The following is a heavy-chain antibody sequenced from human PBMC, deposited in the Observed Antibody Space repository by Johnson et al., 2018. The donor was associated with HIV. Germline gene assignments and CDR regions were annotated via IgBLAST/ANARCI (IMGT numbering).Heavy chain of an antibody. J-gene: IGHJ3*02. Sequence: QVQLVQSGGGLVQPGGSLTLSCSSSGFTFRDSYMRWILHAPWMALVWVSYLLLSGSTIYYPDSVKGRFTISRDSAKNSLYLQMNSLRAEDTAVYYCARVDRSWAFDIWGQGTMVTVSS. V-gene: IGHV3-11*04. CDR1: GFTFRDSY. CDR3: ARVDRSWAFDI. CDR2: LLLSGSTI. D-gene: IGHD3-16*02.